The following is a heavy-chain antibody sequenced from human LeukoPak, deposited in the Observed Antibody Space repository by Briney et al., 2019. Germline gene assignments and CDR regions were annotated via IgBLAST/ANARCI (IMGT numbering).Heavy chain of an antibody. CDR2: IYSGGST. CDR3: ARELLPPVGYYMDV. V-gene: IGHV3-53*01. Sequence: GGSLRLSCAASGFTVSSNYMSWVRQAPGKGLEWVSVIYSGGSTYYADSVKGRFTISRDNSKNTLYLQMNSLRAEDTAVYYCARELLPPVGYYMDVWGKGTTVTISS. J-gene: IGHJ6*03. D-gene: IGHD3-22*01. CDR1: GFTVSSNY.